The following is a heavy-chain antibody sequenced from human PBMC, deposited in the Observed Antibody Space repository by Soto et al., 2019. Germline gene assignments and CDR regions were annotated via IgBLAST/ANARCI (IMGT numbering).Heavy chain of an antibody. V-gene: IGHV1-69*13. CDR1: GGTFSSYA. D-gene: IGHD6-19*01. J-gene: IGHJ5*02. Sequence: EASVKVSFTASGGTFSSYASSWVRQAPGQGLEWMGGIIPIFGTANYAQKFQGRVTITADESTSTAYMELSSLRSEDTAVYYCARGRSYHSSGWYNWFDPWGQGTLVTVYS. CDR3: ARGRSYHSSGWYNWFDP. CDR2: IIPIFGTA.